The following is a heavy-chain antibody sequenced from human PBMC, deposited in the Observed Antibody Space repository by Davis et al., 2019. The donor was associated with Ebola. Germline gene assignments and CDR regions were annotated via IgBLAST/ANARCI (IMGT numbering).Heavy chain of an antibody. V-gene: IGHV3-30*04. D-gene: IGHD3-10*01. J-gene: IGHJ6*04. Sequence: GESLKISCAASGFTFSSYAMHWVRQAPGKGLEWVAVISYDGSSKYYADSVKGRFTISRDNSKNTLYLQMNSLRAEDTAVYYCARDYVTAWFGEAVGGMDVWGKGTTVTVSS. CDR2: ISYDGSSK. CDR3: ARDYVTAWFGEAVGGMDV. CDR1: GFTFSSYA.